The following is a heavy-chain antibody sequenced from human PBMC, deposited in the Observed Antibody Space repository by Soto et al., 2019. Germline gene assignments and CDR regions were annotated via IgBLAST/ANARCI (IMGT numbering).Heavy chain of an antibody. CDR1: GDSISSSNYY. CDR3: SKTDYYHYGMDV. V-gene: IGHV4-39*01. CDR2: IYYGGTT. Sequence: PSETLSLTCTVSGDSISSSNYYWGWIRQPPGKGLEYIGSIYYGGTTYYNPSLKSRATISVDTSKHQFSLRLSSVTAADTAVYYCSKTDYYHYGMDVWGQGTTVTV. J-gene: IGHJ6*02.